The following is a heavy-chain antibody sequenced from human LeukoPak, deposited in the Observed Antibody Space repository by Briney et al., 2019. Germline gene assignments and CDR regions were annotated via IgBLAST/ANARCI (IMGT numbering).Heavy chain of an antibody. CDR3: ARSIPRYDGSAYYPDY. CDR2: IWYDGSND. CDR1: GFTFSGYG. J-gene: IGHJ4*02. D-gene: IGHD3-22*01. Sequence: GRSLRLSCAASGFTFSGYGMHWVRQAPGKGLEWVAVIWYDGSNDDYADSVKGRFTISRDNSKNTLYLQMNSLRAEDTAVYYCARSIPRYDGSAYYPDYWGQGTLVTVSS. V-gene: IGHV3-33*01.